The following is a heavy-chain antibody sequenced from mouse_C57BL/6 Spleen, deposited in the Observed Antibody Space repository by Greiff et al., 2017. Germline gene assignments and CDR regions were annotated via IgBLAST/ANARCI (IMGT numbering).Heavy chain of an antibody. J-gene: IGHJ2*01. CDR1: GYTFTSYW. V-gene: IGHV1-52*01. CDR3: RRGGYYFDY. CDR2: IDPSDSDT. Sequence: VKLQQPGAELVRPGSSVKLSCKASGYTFTSYWMHWVKQRPIQGLEWIGNIDPSDSDTHYNQKFKDKATLTVDKSSSTAYMQLSSLTSEDSAVYYCRRGGYYFDYWGQGTTLTVSS.